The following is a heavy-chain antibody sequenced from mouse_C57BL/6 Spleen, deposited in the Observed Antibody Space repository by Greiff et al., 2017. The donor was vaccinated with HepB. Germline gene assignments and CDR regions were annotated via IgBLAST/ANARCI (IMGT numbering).Heavy chain of an antibody. V-gene: IGHV1-50*01. J-gene: IGHJ3*01. CDR1: GYTFTSYW. CDR2: IDPSDSYT. CDR3: APYYSNSAWFAY. Sequence: VQLQQPGAELVKPGASVKLSCKASGYTFTSYWMQWVKQRPGQGLEWIGEIDPSDSYTNYNQKFKGKATLTVDTSSSTAYMQLSSLTSEDSAVYYCAPYYSNSAWFAYWGQGTLVTVSA. D-gene: IGHD2-5*01.